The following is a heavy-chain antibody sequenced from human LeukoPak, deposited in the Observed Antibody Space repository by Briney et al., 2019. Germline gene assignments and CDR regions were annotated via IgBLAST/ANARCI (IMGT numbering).Heavy chain of an antibody. CDR3: ARGITRSRKFDY. Sequence: GGSLRLSCAASGFTFSSYAMHWVRQAPGKGLEWVAVISYDGSNKYYADSVKGRFTISRDNSKNTLYLQMNSLRAEDTAVYYCARGITRSRKFDYWGQGTLVTVSA. J-gene: IGHJ4*02. CDR1: GFTFSSYA. D-gene: IGHD6-13*01. V-gene: IGHV3-30*04. CDR2: ISYDGSNK.